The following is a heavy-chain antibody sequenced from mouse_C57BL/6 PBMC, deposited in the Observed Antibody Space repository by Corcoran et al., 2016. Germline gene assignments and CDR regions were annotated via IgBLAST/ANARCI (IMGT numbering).Heavy chain of an antibody. J-gene: IGHJ3*01. Sequence: QVQLVETGGALVRPGNSLKLSCVTSGFTFSDYRMHWLRQPPGKRLEWIAVIPVKSDNFGANYAESVKGRFAITRDDSKSSVYLGMNRLREEDTATYFCSRGNSEGFPYWGQGTLVTVSA. D-gene: IGHD2-1*01. V-gene: IGHV13-2*01. CDR2: IPVKSDNFGA. CDR3: SRGNSEGFPY. CDR1: GFTFSDYR.